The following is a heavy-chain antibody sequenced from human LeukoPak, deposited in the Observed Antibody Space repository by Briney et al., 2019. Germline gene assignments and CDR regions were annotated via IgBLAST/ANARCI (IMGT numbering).Heavy chain of an antibody. D-gene: IGHD6-19*01. Sequence: SETLSLTCTVSGDSISSSTYYWGWIRQPPGKGLEWIGSIYYSGSTYYNPSLKSRVTISVDTSKNQFSLKLSSVTAADTAVYYCARVRGWYKPDDAFDIWGQGTMVTVSS. V-gene: IGHV4-39*07. CDR2: IYYSGST. J-gene: IGHJ3*02. CDR3: ARVRGWYKPDDAFDI. CDR1: GDSISSSTYY.